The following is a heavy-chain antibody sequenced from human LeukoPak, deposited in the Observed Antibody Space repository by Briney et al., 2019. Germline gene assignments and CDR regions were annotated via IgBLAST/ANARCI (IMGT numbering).Heavy chain of an antibody. Sequence: SGTLSLTCGVSGGSTTNTNYWTWVRQPPGKGLEWIGEVNLQGSTNYNPSLMGRVAIAVDTSENHISLQLTSVTAADTAVYYRAREGGPYRPLDYSGQGTLVTVSS. J-gene: IGHJ4*02. CDR3: AREGGPYRPLDY. CDR1: GGSTTNTNY. V-gene: IGHV4-4*02. CDR2: VNLQGST.